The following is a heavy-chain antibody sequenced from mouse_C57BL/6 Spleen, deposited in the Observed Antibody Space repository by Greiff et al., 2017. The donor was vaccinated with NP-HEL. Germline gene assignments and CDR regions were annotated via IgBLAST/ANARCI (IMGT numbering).Heavy chain of an antibody. CDR1: GYSITIGYY. Sequence: LLYSLPFLLKPSHSLSLTCSVTGYSITIGYYWNWIRQFPGNTLEWMGYISYDGSNNYNPSLKNRISITRDTSKNQFFLKLNSVTTDDTATYYCARVYDGGYYYAMDYWGQGTSVTVSS. CDR2: ISYDGSN. J-gene: IGHJ4*01. CDR3: ARVYDGGYYYAMDY. V-gene: IGHV3-6*01. D-gene: IGHD2-3*01.